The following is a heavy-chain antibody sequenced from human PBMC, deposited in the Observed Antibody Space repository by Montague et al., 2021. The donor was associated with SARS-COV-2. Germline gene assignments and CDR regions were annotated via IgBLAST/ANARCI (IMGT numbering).Heavy chain of an antibody. D-gene: IGHD6-6*01. CDR1: GDSISNYY. CDR3: ARGREYSSSTGFDY. J-gene: IGHJ4*02. V-gene: IGHV4-59*01. CDR2: IYYSGST. Sequence: ETLSLTCTVSGDSISNYYWSWIRQPPGKGLEWIGYIYYSGSTNYNPSLKSRVTISVDTSKNQFSLKLSSVTAADTAVYYCARGREYSSSTGFDYWGQGTLVTVSS.